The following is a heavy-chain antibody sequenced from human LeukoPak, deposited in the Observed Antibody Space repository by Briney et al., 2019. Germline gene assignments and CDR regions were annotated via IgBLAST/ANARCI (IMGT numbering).Heavy chain of an antibody. CDR2: ISTSSSYI. CDR1: GFTFSRNS. J-gene: IGHJ6*03. CDR3: ARAYYYDSSGYYGRYYYYYMDV. Sequence: GGSLRLSCAASGFTFSRNSMNWVRQAPGKGLEWVSSISTSSSYIYYADSVKGRFTISRDNAKNSLYLQMNSLRAEDTALYYCARAYYYDSSGYYGRYYYYYMDVWGKGTTVTVSS. D-gene: IGHD3-22*01. V-gene: IGHV3-21*04.